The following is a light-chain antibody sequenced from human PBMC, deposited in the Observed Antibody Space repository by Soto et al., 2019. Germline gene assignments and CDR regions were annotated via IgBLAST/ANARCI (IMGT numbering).Light chain of an antibody. CDR1: LSISRY. CDR2: GAS. J-gene: IGKJ5*01. CDR3: QQTFNYPIT. V-gene: IGKV1-39*01. Sequence: DSELTQSPCSLSESVGDRVIITCLASLSISRYLHWYHQQPGKGPKVLIYGASSLQSGVSSRFGGSGSGTDSTLTISSVRPEDLGSFYCQQTFNYPITFGQGTRVEIK.